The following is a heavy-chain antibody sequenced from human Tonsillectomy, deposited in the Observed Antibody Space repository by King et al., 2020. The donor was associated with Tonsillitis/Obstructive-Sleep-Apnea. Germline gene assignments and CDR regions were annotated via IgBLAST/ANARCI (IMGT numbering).Heavy chain of an antibody. CDR3: ARDYAPGTFDY. CDR2: ISVYNGNT. D-gene: IGHD1-26*01. V-gene: IGHV1-18*04. CDR1: GYSLTNYD. J-gene: IGHJ4*02. Sequence: QLVQSGAEVKKPGASVQVSCKASGYSLTNYDISWVRQAPGEGLEWMGWISVYNGNTKYAQKLQGRVTMTRDTSTSTAYMELRSLRSDDTAVYYCARDYAPGTFDYWGLGTQFTVSS.